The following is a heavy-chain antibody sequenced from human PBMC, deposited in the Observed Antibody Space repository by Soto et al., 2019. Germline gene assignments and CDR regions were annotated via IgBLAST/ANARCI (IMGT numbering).Heavy chain of an antibody. V-gene: IGHV1-8*01. D-gene: IGHD6-19*01. CDR3: ATSGGGWYLY. J-gene: IGHJ4*02. Sequence: QVQLVQSGAEVKKPGASVKVSCKASGYTFSSYDINWVRQATGQGLEWMGWLNPNSGDTGYAQKFQGRVTLTRNTSINTAYIELSSLTSDDTAVYYCATSGGGWYLYWGQGTLVTLSS. CDR1: GYTFSSYD. CDR2: LNPNSGDT.